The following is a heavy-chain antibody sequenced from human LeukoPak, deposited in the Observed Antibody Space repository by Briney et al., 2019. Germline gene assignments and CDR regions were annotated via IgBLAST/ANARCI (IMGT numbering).Heavy chain of an antibody. CDR2: IYYSGST. CDR3: ARAPSMPRFDP. CDR1: GGSISSSSYY. J-gene: IGHJ5*02. Sequence: PSETLSLTCTVSGGSISSSSYYWGWIRQPPGKGLEWIGSIYYSGSTYYNPSLKSRVTISVDTSKNQFSLKLSSVTAADTAVYYCARAPSMPRFDPWGQGTLVTVSS. V-gene: IGHV4-39*01. D-gene: IGHD2-2*01.